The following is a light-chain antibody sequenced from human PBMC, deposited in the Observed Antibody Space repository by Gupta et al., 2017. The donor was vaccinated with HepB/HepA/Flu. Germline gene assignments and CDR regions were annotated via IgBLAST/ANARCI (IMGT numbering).Light chain of an antibody. CDR2: QDS. CDR3: QAWDSSTEGV. J-gene: IGLJ2*01. V-gene: IGLV3-1*01. Sequence: SYELTQPPSVSVSQGQTASIPCSGDKLGDKYACWYQQKPGQSPVLVIYQDSKRPSGIPERFSGSNSGNTATLTISGTQAMDEADYYCQAWDSSTEGVFGGGTKLTVL. CDR1: KLGDKY.